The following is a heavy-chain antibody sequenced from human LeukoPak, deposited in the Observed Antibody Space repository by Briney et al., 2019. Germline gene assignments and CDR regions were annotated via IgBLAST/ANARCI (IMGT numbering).Heavy chain of an antibody. CDR2: IIPIFGTA. J-gene: IGHJ3*02. D-gene: IGHD3-9*01. V-gene: IGHV1-69*05. CDR3: ARGLGLRYFDWSDAFDI. CDR1: GGTFSSYA. Sequence: SVKVSCKASGGTFSSYAISWVRQAPGQGLEWMGRIIPIFGTANYAQKFQGRVTITTDESTSTAYMELSSLRSEDTAVYYCARGLGLRYFDWSDAFDIWGQGTMVTASS.